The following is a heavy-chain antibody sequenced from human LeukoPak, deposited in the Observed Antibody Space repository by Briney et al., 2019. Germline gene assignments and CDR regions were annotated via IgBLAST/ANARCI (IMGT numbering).Heavy chain of an antibody. D-gene: IGHD5-12*01. V-gene: IGHV4-34*01. J-gene: IGHJ4*02. CDR2: INHSGST. Sequence: SETLSLTCAVYGGSFSGYYWSWIRQPPGKGLEWIGEINHSGSTNYNPSLKSRVTISVDTSKNQFSLKLSSVTAADTAVYYCARGGGWLPFDYWGQGTQVTVSS. CDR3: ARGGGWLPFDY. CDR1: GGSFSGYY.